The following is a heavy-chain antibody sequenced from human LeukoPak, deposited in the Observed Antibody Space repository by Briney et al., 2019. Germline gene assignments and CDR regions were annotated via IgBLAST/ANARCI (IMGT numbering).Heavy chain of an antibody. J-gene: IGHJ5*02. CDR1: GYSFTSYW. CDR2: IYPGDSDT. D-gene: IGHD3-16*02. V-gene: IGHV5-51*01. Sequence: GESLKISCKGSGYSFTSYWIGWVRQMPGKGLEWMGIIYPGDSDTRYSPSFQGQATISADKSTSTAYLQWSSLKASDTAMYYCARGYYDYVWGSYRHKWFDPWGQGTLVTVSS. CDR3: ARGYYDYVWGSYRHKWFDP.